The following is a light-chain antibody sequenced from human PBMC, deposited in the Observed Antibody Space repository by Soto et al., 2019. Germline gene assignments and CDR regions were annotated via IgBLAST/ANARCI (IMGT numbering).Light chain of an antibody. CDR3: CSYGGSYTVV. J-gene: IGLJ2*01. CDR2: EVN. V-gene: IGLV2-8*01. Sequence: QSVLTQPPSASGSPGQSVTISCTGTSSDVGGYNYVSWFQHHPGKAPRLIISEVNKRPSGVPDRFSGSKSGNTASLTVSGLQTEDEADYYCCSYGGSYTVVFGGGTKLTVL. CDR1: SSDVGGYNY.